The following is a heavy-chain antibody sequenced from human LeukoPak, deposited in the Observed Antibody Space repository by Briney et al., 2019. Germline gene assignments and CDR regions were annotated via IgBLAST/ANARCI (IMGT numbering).Heavy chain of an antibody. V-gene: IGHV1-2*02. D-gene: IGHD3-22*01. CDR3: ARGSYDSSDYEYFQH. CDR1: GYTFSDYY. J-gene: IGHJ1*01. Sequence: GASVKVSCKASGYTFSDYYIHWVRQAPGQGLEWMGRINPNSGGTNYAQNFQGRVTMTRDTSIITAYMELSSLRSDDTAVYFCARGSYDSSDYEYFQHWGQGTLVTVSS. CDR2: INPNSGGT.